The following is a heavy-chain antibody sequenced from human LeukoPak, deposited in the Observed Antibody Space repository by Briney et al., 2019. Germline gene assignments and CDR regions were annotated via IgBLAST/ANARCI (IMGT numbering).Heavy chain of an antibody. Sequence: ASVKVSCKASGYTFTSYYMHWVRQAPGQGLEWMGIINPSGGNTGYAQKFQGRVTMTRDMSTSTVYMELSSLRSDDTAVYYCARDNGGTAMAYYYYYYMDVWGKGTTVTISS. CDR1: GYTFTSYY. D-gene: IGHD5-18*01. V-gene: IGHV1-46*01. CDR2: INPSGGNT. J-gene: IGHJ6*03. CDR3: ARDNGGTAMAYYYYYYMDV.